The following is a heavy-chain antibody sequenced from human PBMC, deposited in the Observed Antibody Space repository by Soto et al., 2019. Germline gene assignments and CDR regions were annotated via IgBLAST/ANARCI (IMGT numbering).Heavy chain of an antibody. V-gene: IGHV3-23*01. D-gene: IGHD6-19*01. CDR2: ISKTGDST. Sequence: EVQLLESGGGLVQPGGSLRLSCAASGFTFSSDTMSWVRQAPGKGLEWVSAISKTGDSTHYADSVKGRFTISRDTSTNKLDLQMTSLRADDTGVYYCAKSDSRGWFLYLQLWGQGTLVPVSS. CDR1: GFTFSSDT. J-gene: IGHJ1*01. CDR3: AKSDSRGWFLYLQL.